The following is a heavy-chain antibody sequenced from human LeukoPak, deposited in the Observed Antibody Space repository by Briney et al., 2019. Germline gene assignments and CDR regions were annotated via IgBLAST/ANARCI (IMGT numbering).Heavy chain of an antibody. CDR3: AKTRGTYGSGSYYKPYYYFDY. CDR2: ISGSGGST. D-gene: IGHD3-10*01. J-gene: IGHJ4*02. Sequence: GGSLRLSCAASGFTFSSYAMSWVRQAPGKGLEWVSAISGSGGSTYYADSVKGRFTISRDNSKNTLYLQMNSLRAEDTAVYYCAKTRGTYGSGSYYKPYYYFDYWGQGTLVTVSS. CDR1: GFTFSSYA. V-gene: IGHV3-23*01.